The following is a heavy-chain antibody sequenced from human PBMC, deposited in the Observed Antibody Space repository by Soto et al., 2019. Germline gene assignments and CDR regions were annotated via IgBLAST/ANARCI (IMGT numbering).Heavy chain of an antibody. Sequence: GGSLRLSCAASGSTFDDYAMHWVRQVPGKGLEWVSGISWNSDIIGYAVSVKGRFTISRYIVKNSLLLQMNSLRAEDTAMYYCAKDIAGDGAYSFDIWGQGTMVTCSS. CDR2: ISWNSDII. CDR3: AKDIAGDGAYSFDI. D-gene: IGHD7-27*01. CDR1: GSTFDDYA. J-gene: IGHJ3*02. V-gene: IGHV3-9*01.